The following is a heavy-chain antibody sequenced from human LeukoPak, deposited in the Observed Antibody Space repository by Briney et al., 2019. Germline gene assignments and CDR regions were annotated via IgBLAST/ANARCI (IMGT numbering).Heavy chain of an antibody. CDR1: GYTFTSYY. CDR2: INPSGGST. V-gene: IGHV1-46*01. J-gene: IGHJ6*02. Sequence: ASVKVSCKASGYTFTSYYMHWVRQAPGQGLEWMGIINPSGGSTSYAQKFQGRVTMTRDTSTSTVYMELSSLRSEDTAVYYCARDGTKYYYDSSGYFEGYYYYGMDVWGQGTTVTVSS. CDR3: ARDGTKYYYDSSGYFEGYYYYGMDV. D-gene: IGHD3-22*01.